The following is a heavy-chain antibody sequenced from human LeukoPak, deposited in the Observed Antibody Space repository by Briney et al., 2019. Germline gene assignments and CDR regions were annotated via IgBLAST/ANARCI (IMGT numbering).Heavy chain of an antibody. CDR2: ISDSGGTT. D-gene: IGHD3-10*01. CDR1: GFTFSSYA. J-gene: IGHJ4*02. V-gene: IGHV3-23*01. Sequence: PGGSLRLSCAASGFTFSSYAMSWVRQAPGKGLEWVSGISDSGGTTYYADSVKGRFTISRDNSKNTLYLQMNSLRAEDTAVYYCARVVPPTDYGSGSYFWDPYYFDYWGQGTLVTVSS. CDR3: ARVVPPTDYGSGSYFWDPYYFDY.